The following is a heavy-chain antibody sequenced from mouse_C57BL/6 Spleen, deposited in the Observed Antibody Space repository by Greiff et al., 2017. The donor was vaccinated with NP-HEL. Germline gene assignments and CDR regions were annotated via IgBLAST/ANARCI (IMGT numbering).Heavy chain of an antibody. Sequence: EVHLVESGGGLVKPGGSLKLSCAASGFTFSDYGMHWVRQAPEKGLEWVAYISSGSSTIYYADTVKGRFTISRDNAKNTLFLRMTSLRSEDTAMYYCARPTLYYDYDDYAMDYWGQGTSVTVSS. J-gene: IGHJ4*01. CDR1: GFTFSDYG. V-gene: IGHV5-17*01. CDR3: ARPTLYYDYDDYAMDY. CDR2: ISSGSSTI. D-gene: IGHD2-4*01.